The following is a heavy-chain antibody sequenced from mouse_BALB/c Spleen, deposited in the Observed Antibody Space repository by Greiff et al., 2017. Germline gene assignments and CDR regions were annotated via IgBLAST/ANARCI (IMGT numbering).Heavy chain of an antibody. CDR1: GFTFTDYY. CDR3: ARDYDGNY. D-gene: IGHD1-2*01. V-gene: IGHV7-3*02. J-gene: IGHJ2*01. CDR2: IRNKANGYTT. Sequence: EVKVVESGGGLVQPGGSLRLSCATSGFTFTDYYMSWVRQPPGKALEWLGFIRNKANGYTTEYSASVKGRFTISRDNSQSILYLQMNTLRAEDSATYYCARDYDGNYWGQGTTLTVSS.